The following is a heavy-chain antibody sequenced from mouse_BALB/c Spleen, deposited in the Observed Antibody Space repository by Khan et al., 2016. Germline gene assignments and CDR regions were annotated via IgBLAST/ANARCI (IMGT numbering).Heavy chain of an antibody. CDR2: INPDSSTI. Sequence: EVKLLESGGGLVQPGGSLKLSCAASGFDFSRYWMSWVRQAPGKGLEWIGEINPDSSTITYTPSLKDKFIISRDNAKNTLYLQMSKVRSEDTALYYCARLHYYGWFAYGGQGTLVTVSA. CDR1: GFDFSRYW. J-gene: IGHJ3*01. D-gene: IGHD1-2*01. V-gene: IGHV4-1*02. CDR3: ARLHYYGWFAY.